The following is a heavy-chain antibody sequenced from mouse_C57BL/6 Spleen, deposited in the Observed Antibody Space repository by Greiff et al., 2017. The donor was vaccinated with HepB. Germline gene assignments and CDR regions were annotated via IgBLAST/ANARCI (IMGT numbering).Heavy chain of an antibody. D-gene: IGHD1-1*01. J-gene: IGHJ4*01. CDR1: GYTFTSYW. V-gene: IGHV1-5*01. CDR2: IYPGNSDT. Sequence: EVQLLQSGTVLVRPGASVKMSCKTSGYTFTSYWMHWVKQRPGQGLEWIGAIYPGNSDTSYNQKFKGKAKLTAVTSASTAYMELSSLTNEDSAVYYCTRSEDFYGAMDGWGQGTSVTVSS. CDR3: TRSEDFYGAMDG.